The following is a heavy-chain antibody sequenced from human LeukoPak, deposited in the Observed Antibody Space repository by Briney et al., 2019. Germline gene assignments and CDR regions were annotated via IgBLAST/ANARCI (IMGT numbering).Heavy chain of an antibody. Sequence: GGSLRLSCAASGFTFSSYAMSWVRQAPGKGLEWVSAISGSGGSTYYADSVKGRFTISRDNSKNTLYLQMNSLRAEDTAVYYCAKDSRRGYSYGWEVFDYWGQGTLVTVSS. D-gene: IGHD5-18*01. CDR3: AKDSRRGYSYGWEVFDY. J-gene: IGHJ4*02. V-gene: IGHV3-23*01. CDR2: ISGSGGST. CDR1: GFTFSSYA.